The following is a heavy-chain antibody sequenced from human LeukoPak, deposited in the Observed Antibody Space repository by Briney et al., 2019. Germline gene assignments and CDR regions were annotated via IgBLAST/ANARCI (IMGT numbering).Heavy chain of an antibody. CDR1: GYTFTGYY. D-gene: IGHD3-9*01. J-gene: IGHJ4*02. Sequence: ASVKVSCKASGYTFTGYYMHWVRQAPGQGLEWMGWINPNSGGTNYALKFQGRVTMTRDTSISTAYMELSRLRSDDTAVYYCARSDILTGSQHLDYWGQGTLVTVSS. CDR2: INPNSGGT. CDR3: ARSDILTGSQHLDY. V-gene: IGHV1-2*02.